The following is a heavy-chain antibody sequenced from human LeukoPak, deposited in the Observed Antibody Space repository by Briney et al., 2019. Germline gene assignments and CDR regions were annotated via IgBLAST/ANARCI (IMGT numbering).Heavy chain of an antibody. V-gene: IGHV1-69*06. D-gene: IGHD3-9*01. CDR2: IIPIFGTA. CDR3: AREIAHYDILTGYYDY. CDR1: GYTFTSYG. Sequence: GASVKVSCKASGYTFTSYGISWVRQAPGQGLEWMGGIIPIFGTANYAQKFQGRVTITADKSTSTAYMELSSLRSEDTAVYYCAREIAHYDILTGYYDYWGQGTLVTVSS. J-gene: IGHJ4*02.